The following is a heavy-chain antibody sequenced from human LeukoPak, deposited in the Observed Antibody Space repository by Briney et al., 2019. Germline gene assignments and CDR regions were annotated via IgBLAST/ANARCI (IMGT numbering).Heavy chain of an antibody. CDR3: ARSCGTSCPDFDY. CDR2: INHSGST. D-gene: IGHD2-2*01. J-gene: IGHJ4*02. CDR1: GGSFGGYY. Sequence: PSETLSLTCAVYGGSFGGYYWSWIRQSPGKGLEWIGEINHSGSTNHNPSLKSRVTISVDTSKNQFSLKLSSVTAADTAVYYCARSCGTSCPDFDYWGQGTLVTVSS. V-gene: IGHV4-34*01.